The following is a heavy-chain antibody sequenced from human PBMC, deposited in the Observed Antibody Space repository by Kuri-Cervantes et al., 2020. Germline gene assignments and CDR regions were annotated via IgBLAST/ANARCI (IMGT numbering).Heavy chain of an antibody. CDR2: ISSSSSYI. V-gene: IGHV3-21*03. CDR1: GFTFSSYS. D-gene: IGHD5-18*01. CDR3: ARDVGYGAFDI. Sequence: LSLTCAASGFTFSSYSMNWVRQAPGKGLEWVSSISSSSSYIYYADSVKGRFTISRDNAKNSLYLQMNSLRAEDTAVYYCARDVGYGAFDIWGQGTMVTVSS. J-gene: IGHJ3*02.